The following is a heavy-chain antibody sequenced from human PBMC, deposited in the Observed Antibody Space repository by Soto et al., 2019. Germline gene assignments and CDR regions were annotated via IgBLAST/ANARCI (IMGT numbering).Heavy chain of an antibody. CDR2: IWYDGSNK. D-gene: IGHD5-18*01. Sequence: ESGGGVVQPGKSLRLSCAASGFTFSTYGMHWVRQAPGKGLEWVAVIWYDGSNKYHGDSLKGRFTISRDNSENTLYLQINSLRAEDTAVYYCGRDGALGDTAVVDSWGQGTLVTVSS. V-gene: IGHV3-33*01. CDR3: GRDGALGDTAVVDS. CDR1: GFTFSTYG. J-gene: IGHJ4*02.